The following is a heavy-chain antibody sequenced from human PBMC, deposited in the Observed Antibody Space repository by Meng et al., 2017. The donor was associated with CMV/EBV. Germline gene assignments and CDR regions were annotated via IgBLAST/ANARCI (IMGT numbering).Heavy chain of an antibody. V-gene: IGHV4-34*01. D-gene: IGHD1-7*01. CDR3: ARDNWNYRFDP. Sequence: SETLSLTCAVYGGSFSGYYWSWIRQPPGKGLEWIGEINHSGSTNYNPSLKSRVTISVDTSKNQFSLKLSSVTAADTAVYYCARDNWNYRFDPWGQGTLVTVSS. J-gene: IGHJ5*02. CDR2: INHSGST. CDR1: GGSFSGYY.